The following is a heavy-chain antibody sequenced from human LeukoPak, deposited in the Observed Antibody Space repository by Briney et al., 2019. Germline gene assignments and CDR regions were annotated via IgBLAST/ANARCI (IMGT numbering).Heavy chain of an antibody. CDR2: INHSGST. CDR1: GGSFSGYY. V-gene: IGHV4-34*01. CDR3: ARGYSSSWYVNY. J-gene: IGHJ4*02. Sequence: PSETLTLTCAVYGGSFSGYYWSWIRQPPGKGLEWIGEINHSGSTNYSPSLKSRVTISVDTSKNQFSLKLSSVTAADTAVYYCARGYSSSWYVNYWGQGTLVTVSS. D-gene: IGHD6-13*01.